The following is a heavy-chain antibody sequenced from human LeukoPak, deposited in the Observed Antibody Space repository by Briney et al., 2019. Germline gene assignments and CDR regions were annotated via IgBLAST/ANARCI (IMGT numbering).Heavy chain of an antibody. Sequence: SVKVSCKASGGTFSSHAISWVRQAPGQGLEWMGGIIPIFGTANYAQKFQGRVTITTDESTSTAYMELSSLRSKDTAVYYCARADYYDSSGYSIYYFDYWGQGTLVTVSS. V-gene: IGHV1-69*05. CDR3: ARADYYDSSGYSIYYFDY. D-gene: IGHD3-22*01. J-gene: IGHJ4*02. CDR1: GGTFSSHA. CDR2: IIPIFGTA.